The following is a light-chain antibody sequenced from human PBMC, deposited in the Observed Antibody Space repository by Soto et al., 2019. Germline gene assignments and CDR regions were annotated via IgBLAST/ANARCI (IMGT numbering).Light chain of an antibody. Sequence: TVLTQSPGTLSLSPGERDTLSCRASQSVSSSYLAWYQQKPGQAPRLLIYGASSRATGIPDRFSGSGSGTDFTLTISRLEPEDFAVYYCQQYGSSPRTFGQGTKVDIK. CDR1: QSVSSSY. J-gene: IGKJ1*01. CDR3: QQYGSSPRT. V-gene: IGKV3-20*01. CDR2: GAS.